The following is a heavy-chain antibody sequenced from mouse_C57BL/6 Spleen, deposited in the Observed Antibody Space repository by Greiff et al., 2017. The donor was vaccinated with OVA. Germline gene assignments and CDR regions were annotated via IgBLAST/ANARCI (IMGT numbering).Heavy chain of an antibody. J-gene: IGHJ4*01. CDR2: ISYDGSN. D-gene: IGHD2-5*01. Sequence: EVKLMESGPGLVKPSQSLSLTCSVTGYSITSGYYWHWIRQFPGNKLEWMGYISYDGSNNYNPSLKNRISITRDTSKNQFFLKLNSVTTEDTATYYCARGGSNYAAYYAMDYWGQGTSVTVSS. CDR1: GYSITSGYY. CDR3: ARGGSNYAAYYAMDY. V-gene: IGHV3-6*01.